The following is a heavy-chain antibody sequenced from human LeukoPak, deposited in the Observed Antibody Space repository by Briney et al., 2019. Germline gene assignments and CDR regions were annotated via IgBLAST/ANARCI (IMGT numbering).Heavy chain of an antibody. D-gene: IGHD3-10*01. J-gene: IGHJ3*01. V-gene: IGHV3-73*01. Sequence: GGSLRLSCAASGFTFSGSAIHWVRQASGKGLEWVGRIRSKANYYATAYGESVKGRFTISRDDSKDTAYLQMNSLKTEDTAVYYCTRPRGAFDLWGQGTMVTVFS. CDR3: TRPRGAFDL. CDR1: GFTFSGSA. CDR2: IRSKANYYAT.